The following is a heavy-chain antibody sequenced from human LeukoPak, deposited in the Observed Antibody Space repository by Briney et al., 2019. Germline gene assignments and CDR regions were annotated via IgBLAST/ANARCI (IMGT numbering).Heavy chain of an antibody. V-gene: IGHV3-74*01. Sequence: GGSLRLSCAASGFTFSSHLMHWVRQAPGKGLVWVSRISSDGTYTNYADSVRGRFTISRDNAKNTLYLQMNSLRAEDTAVYYCAKDPTGDSGYGWGDYWGQGTLVTVSS. CDR2: ISSDGTYT. D-gene: IGHD5-12*01. J-gene: IGHJ4*02. CDR3: AKDPTGDSGYGWGDY. CDR1: GFTFSSHL.